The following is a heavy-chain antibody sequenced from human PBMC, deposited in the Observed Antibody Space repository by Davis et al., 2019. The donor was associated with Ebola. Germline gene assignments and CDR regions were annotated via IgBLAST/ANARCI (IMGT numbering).Heavy chain of an antibody. V-gene: IGHV3-66*04. CDR2: IYRDGRT. Sequence: PGGSLRLSCAASELIVSDNYMSWVRQAQGRRLEWVSVIYRDGRTYYEDSVKGRFAISRDNSKNTLYLQMNNLRAEDTAVYYCARHASGDFCYFGLWGRGTLVTVSS. CDR3: ARHASGDFCYFGL. J-gene: IGHJ2*01. CDR1: ELIVSDNY. D-gene: IGHD4-17*01.